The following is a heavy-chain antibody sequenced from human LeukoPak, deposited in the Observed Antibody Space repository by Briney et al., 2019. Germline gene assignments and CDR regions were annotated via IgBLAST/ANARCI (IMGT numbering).Heavy chain of an antibody. D-gene: IGHD6-19*01. V-gene: IGHV1-2*02. CDR2: INPNSGGT. CDR3: ALYSSGLFDP. J-gene: IGHJ5*02. CDR1: GYTFTVYY. Sequence: ASVKVSCKASGYTFTVYYMHWVRQAPGQGLEYMGWINPNSGGTNYVQKFQGRVTMTRDTSISTAYMELSGLRSDDTAVYYCALYSSGLFDPWGQGTLVTVSS.